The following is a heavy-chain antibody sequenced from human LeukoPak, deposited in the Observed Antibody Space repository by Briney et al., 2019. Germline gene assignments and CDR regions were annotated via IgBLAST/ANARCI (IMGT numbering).Heavy chain of an antibody. CDR1: GGSFSGYY. Sequence: SETLSLTCAVYGGSFSGYYWSWIRQPPGKGLEWIGEINHSGSTNYNPSPKSRVTISVDTSKNQFSLKLSSVTAADTAVYYCARGDYGSGSYYGNWFDPWGQGTLVTVSS. CDR2: INHSGST. D-gene: IGHD3-10*01. V-gene: IGHV4-34*01. J-gene: IGHJ5*02. CDR3: ARGDYGSGSYYGNWFDP.